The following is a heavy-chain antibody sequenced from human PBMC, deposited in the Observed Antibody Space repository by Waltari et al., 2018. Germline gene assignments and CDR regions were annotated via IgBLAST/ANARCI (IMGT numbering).Heavy chain of an antibody. D-gene: IGHD5-12*01. J-gene: IGHJ4*02. CDR1: GGSISSYY. V-gene: IGHV4-59*08. Sequence: QVQLQESGPGLVKPSETLSLTCTGSGGSISSYYWSWIRQPPGKGLEWIGDIYYRGSTTYSPSLRRRGTIAVDTSKNQFALKLSSVTAADTAVYYCARHSGWLHPVDYWGQGTLVTVSS. CDR3: ARHSGWLHPVDY. CDR2: IYYRGST.